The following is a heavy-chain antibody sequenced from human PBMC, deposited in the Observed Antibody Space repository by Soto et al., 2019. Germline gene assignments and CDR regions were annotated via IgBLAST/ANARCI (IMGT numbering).Heavy chain of an antibody. CDR3: AKDHGNWNRGSYSDY. CDR1: GFTFDDYT. V-gene: IGHV3-43*01. D-gene: IGHD1-20*01. J-gene: IGHJ4*02. CDR2: ISWDGGST. Sequence: EVQLVESGGVVVQPGGSLRLSCAASGFTFDDYTMHWVRQAPGKGLEWVSLISWDGGSTYYADSVKGRFTISRDNSKNSLYLQMNSLRTEDTALYYCAKDHGNWNRGSYSDYLGQGTLVTVSS.